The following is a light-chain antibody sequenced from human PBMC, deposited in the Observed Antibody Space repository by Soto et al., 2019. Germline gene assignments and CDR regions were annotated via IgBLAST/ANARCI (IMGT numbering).Light chain of an antibody. Sequence: DIQMTQSPSSLSASVGDRVTITCRASQSISSYLNCYQKKPGKAPQLLIYAASSLQRGVPSTFSGGGSGTDFTLTISSLQPEDFATYYCQQSYSSITFGQGTRLEIK. V-gene: IGKV1-39*01. CDR1: QSISSY. CDR2: AAS. J-gene: IGKJ5*01. CDR3: QQSYSSIT.